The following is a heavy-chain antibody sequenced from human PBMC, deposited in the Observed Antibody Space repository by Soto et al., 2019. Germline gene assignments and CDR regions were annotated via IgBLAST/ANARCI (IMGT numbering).Heavy chain of an antibody. V-gene: IGHV5-10-1*01. Sequence: GESLKISCKGSGYSFTSYWISWVRQMPGKGLEWMGRIDPSDSYTNYSPSFQGHVTISADKSISTAYLQWSSLKASDTAMYYCAREYCTNGVCSKYYFDYWGQGTLVTVSS. CDR2: IDPSDSYT. D-gene: IGHD2-8*01. CDR3: AREYCTNGVCSKYYFDY. J-gene: IGHJ4*02. CDR1: GYSFTSYW.